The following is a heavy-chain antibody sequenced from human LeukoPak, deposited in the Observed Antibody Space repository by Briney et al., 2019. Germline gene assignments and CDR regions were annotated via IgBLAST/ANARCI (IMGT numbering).Heavy chain of an antibody. V-gene: IGHV1-69*13. Sequence: GASVKVSCKPSGGTLSSYAISWVRPAPGQGLEWMGGIIPIFGTANYAQKFQGRVTITADESASTAYMELSSLRSEDTAVYYCARDRDIVVVVAATGYSYAYSMDVWGQGTTVTVSS. CDR3: ARDRDIVVVVAATGYSYAYSMDV. CDR2: IIPIFGTA. CDR1: GGTLSSYA. D-gene: IGHD2-15*01. J-gene: IGHJ6*02.